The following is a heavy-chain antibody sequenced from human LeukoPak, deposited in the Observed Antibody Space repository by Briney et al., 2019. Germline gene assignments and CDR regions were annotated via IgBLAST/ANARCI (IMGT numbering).Heavy chain of an antibody. J-gene: IGHJ4*02. Sequence: ASVKVSCKASGYTFTSCDINWVRQATGQGLEWMGWMNPNSGNTGYGQSFQGRITMTRDISIGTAYMELSNLTSEDTAIYYCTRASSGRRGNWGQGTLVTVSA. D-gene: IGHD6-19*01. CDR2: MNPNSGNT. CDR1: GYTFTSCD. CDR3: TRASSGRRGN. V-gene: IGHV1-8*01.